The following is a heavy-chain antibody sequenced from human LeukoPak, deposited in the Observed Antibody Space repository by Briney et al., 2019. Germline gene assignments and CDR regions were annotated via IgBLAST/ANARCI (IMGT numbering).Heavy chain of an antibody. V-gene: IGHV3-30*02. D-gene: IGHD3-16*01. CDR3: AKDTPLCYFDY. CDR1: GFTFSSYG. J-gene: IGHJ4*02. Sequence: PGGSLRLSCAASGFTFSSYGMHWFRQAPGKGLEWVAFIRNDGSIIYNADSVKGRFTISRDNSKNTLYLQMNSLRADDTAVYYCAKDTPLCYFDYWGQGALVTVSS. CDR2: IRNDGSII.